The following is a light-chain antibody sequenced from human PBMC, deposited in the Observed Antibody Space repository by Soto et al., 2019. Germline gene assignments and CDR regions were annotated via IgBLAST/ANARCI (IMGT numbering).Light chain of an antibody. J-gene: IGKJ2*01. CDR3: QQYNNWPPYT. CDR1: QSVSSN. CDR2: DAS. Sequence: EIVMTQSPATLSVSPGERATLSCRASQSVSSNLAWYQQKPGQAPRLLIYDASTRATGIPARFSGRGSGTEFSLTISSLQSEDFAVYHCQQYNNWPPYTFGQGTKVEIK. V-gene: IGKV3-15*01.